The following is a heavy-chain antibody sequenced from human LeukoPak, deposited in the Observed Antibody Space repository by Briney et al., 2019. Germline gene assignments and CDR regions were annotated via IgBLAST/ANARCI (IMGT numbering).Heavy chain of an antibody. J-gene: IGHJ4*02. V-gene: IGHV3-21*01. D-gene: IGHD2-2*02. CDR2: ISSSSSHI. Sequence: GGSLRLSCAASGFTFSSFSMNWVRQAPGKGLEWVSSISSSSSHIYYADSVRGRFTISRDNAKNSLYLQMNSQRAEDTAVYYCARDGQYQLRYDHFDYWGQGTLVTVSS. CDR1: GFTFSSFS. CDR3: ARDGQYQLRYDHFDY.